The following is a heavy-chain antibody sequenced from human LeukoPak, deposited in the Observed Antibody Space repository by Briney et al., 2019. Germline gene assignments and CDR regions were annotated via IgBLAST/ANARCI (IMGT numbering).Heavy chain of an antibody. V-gene: IGHV3-30*18. CDR2: ISYDGSNK. D-gene: IGHD1-26*01. J-gene: IGHJ6*04. CDR1: GFTFSSYG. Sequence: GGSLRLSCAASGFTFSSYGMHWVRQAPGKGLEWVAVISYDGSNKYYADSVKGRFTISRDNSKNTLYLQMNSLRAEDTAVYYCAKEGVGVTGGMDVWGKGTTVTVSS. CDR3: AKEGVGVTGGMDV.